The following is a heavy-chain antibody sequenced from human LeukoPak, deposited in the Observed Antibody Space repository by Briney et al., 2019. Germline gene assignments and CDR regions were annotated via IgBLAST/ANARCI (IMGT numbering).Heavy chain of an antibody. J-gene: IGHJ4*02. Sequence: SETLSLTCTVSGGSISSSGYYWSWIRQPAGKGLEWIGRIYTSGSTNYNPSLKSRVTISVDTSKNQFSLKLSSVTAADAAVYYCARENSLGSGWDYWGQGTLVTVSS. D-gene: IGHD6-19*01. V-gene: IGHV4-61*02. CDR1: GGSISSSGYY. CDR2: IYTSGST. CDR3: ARENSLGSGWDY.